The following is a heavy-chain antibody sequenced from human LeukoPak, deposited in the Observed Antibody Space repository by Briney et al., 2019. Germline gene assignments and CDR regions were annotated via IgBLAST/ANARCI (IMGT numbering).Heavy chain of an antibody. D-gene: IGHD1-26*01. Sequence: GGSLRLSCAASGFTFSSYGMHWVRQAPGKGREWVAVIWYDGSNKYYADSVKGRFTISRDNSKNTLYLQMNSLRAEDTAVYYCARDLGATSYCFDYWGQGTLVTVSS. CDR1: GFTFSSYG. J-gene: IGHJ4*02. CDR3: ARDLGATSYCFDY. CDR2: IWYDGSNK. V-gene: IGHV3-33*01.